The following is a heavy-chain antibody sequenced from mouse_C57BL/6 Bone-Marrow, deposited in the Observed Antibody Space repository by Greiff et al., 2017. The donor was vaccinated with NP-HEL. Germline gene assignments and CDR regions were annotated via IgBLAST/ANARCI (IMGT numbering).Heavy chain of an antibody. J-gene: IGHJ2*01. Sequence: QVQLQQPGAELVKPGASVKMSCKASGYTFTSYWITWVKQRPGQGLEWIGDIYPGSGSTNYNEKFKSKATLTVDTSSSTAYMQLSSLTSEDSAVYYGARSPIYYYGSSYGRKYYFDYWGQGTTLTVSS. CDR1: GYTFTSYW. V-gene: IGHV1-55*01. D-gene: IGHD1-1*01. CDR2: IYPGSGST. CDR3: ARSPIYYYGSSYGRKYYFDY.